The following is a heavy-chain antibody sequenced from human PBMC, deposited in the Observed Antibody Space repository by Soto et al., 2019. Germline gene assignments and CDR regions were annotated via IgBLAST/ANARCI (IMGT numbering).Heavy chain of an antibody. V-gene: IGHV4-34*01. CDR2: INHSGST. CDR3: ARLGAGAYYDILTGYYYYYGMDV. Sequence: SDTLSLTCAVYVGSFSCYYCSWMRQPPGKGLEAIGEINHSGSTNYNPSLKSRVTISVDTSKNQFSLKLSSVTAADTAVYYCARLGAGAYYDILTGYYYYYGMDVWGQGTTVTV. CDR1: VGSFSCYY. J-gene: IGHJ6*02. D-gene: IGHD3-9*01.